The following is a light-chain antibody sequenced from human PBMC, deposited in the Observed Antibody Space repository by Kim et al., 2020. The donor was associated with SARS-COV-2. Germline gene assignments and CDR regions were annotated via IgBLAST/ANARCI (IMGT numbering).Light chain of an antibody. CDR3: QLWDSTSDHPV. J-gene: IGLJ1*01. CDR2: NDN. Sequence: SYELTQPPSVSVAPGKTARITCGGNNIGSKSVHWYQQRPGQAPALVIYNDNDRPSGIPERISGSNSGNTATLTISRVEAGDEADYYCQLWDSTSDHPVFG. V-gene: IGLV3-21*04. CDR1: NIGSKS.